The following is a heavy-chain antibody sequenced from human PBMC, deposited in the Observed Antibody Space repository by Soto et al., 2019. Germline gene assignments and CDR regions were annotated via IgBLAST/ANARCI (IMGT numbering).Heavy chain of an antibody. CDR3: ARHSDGSSRGWFDP. D-gene: IGHD6-13*01. CDR2: ISAYNGNT. V-gene: IGHV1-18*04. Sequence: ASVKVSCKASGYTFTSYGISWVRQAPGQGLEWMGWISAYNGNTNYAQKLQGRVTMTTDTSISTAYLQWSSLKASDTAMYYCARHSDGSSRGWFDPWGQGTLVTVSS. CDR1: GYTFTSYG. J-gene: IGHJ5*02.